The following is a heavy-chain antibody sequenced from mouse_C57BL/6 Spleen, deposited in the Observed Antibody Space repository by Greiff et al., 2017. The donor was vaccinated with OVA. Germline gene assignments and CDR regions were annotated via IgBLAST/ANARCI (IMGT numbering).Heavy chain of an antibody. V-gene: IGHV1-80*01. Sequence: VQLQQSGAELVKPGASVKISCKASGYAFSSYWMNWVKQRPGKGLEWIGQIYPGDGDTNYNGKFKGKATLTADKSSSTAYMQFSSLTSEDSAIYYCARGGNPYYYAMDYWGQGTSVTVSS. CDR3: ARGGNPYYYAMDY. J-gene: IGHJ4*01. CDR2: IYPGDGDT. CDR1: GYAFSSYW. D-gene: IGHD2-1*01.